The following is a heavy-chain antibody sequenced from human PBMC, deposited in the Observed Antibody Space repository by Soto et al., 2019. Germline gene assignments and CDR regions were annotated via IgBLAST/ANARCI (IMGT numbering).Heavy chain of an antibody. CDR3: ARDPPSYDFWSGYSYGMDV. D-gene: IGHD3-3*01. J-gene: IGHJ6*02. CDR2: INLSGST. V-gene: IGHV4-34*01. CDR1: RGSFSGYS. Sequence: SETLSLTCAVSRGSFSGYSWNWIRQPPGKGLEWIGEINLSGSTNYNPSLKTRVTISVDTSKNQFSLSSLRSEDTAVYYCARDPPSYDFWSGYSYGMDVWGQGTTVTVSS.